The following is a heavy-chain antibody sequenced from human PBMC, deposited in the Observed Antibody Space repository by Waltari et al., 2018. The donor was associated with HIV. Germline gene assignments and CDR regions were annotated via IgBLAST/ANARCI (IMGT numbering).Heavy chain of an antibody. CDR3: ARYPTVTTRYYYYGMDV. J-gene: IGHJ6*02. V-gene: IGHV1-3*01. D-gene: IGHD4-17*01. Sequence: QVQLVQSGAEVKKPGASVKVSCKASGYTFTSYAMHWVRQAPGQRLEWMGWINAGNGNTKYSQKFQGRVTSTRDTSASTAYMELSSLRSEDTAVYYCARYPTVTTRYYYYGMDVWGQGTTVTVSS. CDR2: INAGNGNT. CDR1: GYTFTSYA.